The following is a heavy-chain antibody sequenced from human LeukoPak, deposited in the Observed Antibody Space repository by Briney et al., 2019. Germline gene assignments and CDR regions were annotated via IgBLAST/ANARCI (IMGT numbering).Heavy chain of an antibody. J-gene: IGHJ4*02. V-gene: IGHV1-69*04. Sequence: SVKVSCKASGGTFSSYAISWVRQAHGQGLEWMGRIIPILGIANYAQKFQGRVTITADKSTSTAYMELSSLRSEDTAVYYCARAVRGDFDCWGQGTLATVSS. CDR1: GGTFSSYA. CDR3: ARAVRGDFDC. CDR2: IIPILGIA.